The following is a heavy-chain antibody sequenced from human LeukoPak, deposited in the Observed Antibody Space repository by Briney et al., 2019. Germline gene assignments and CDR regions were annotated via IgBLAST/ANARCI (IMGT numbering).Heavy chain of an antibody. J-gene: IGHJ6*03. V-gene: IGHV3-7*01. CDR2: IKQDGSEK. CDR1: GFTFSSYW. CDR3: ARILDYYYYYMDV. D-gene: IGHD1-26*01. Sequence: GGSLRLSCAASGFTFSSYWMSWFRQAPGKGLEWVANIKQDGSEKYYVDSVKGRFTISRDNAKNSLYLQMNSLRAEDTAVYYCARILDYYYYYMDVWGKGTTVTVSS.